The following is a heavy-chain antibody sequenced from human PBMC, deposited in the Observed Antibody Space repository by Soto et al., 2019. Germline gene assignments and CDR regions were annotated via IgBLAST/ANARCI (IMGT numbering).Heavy chain of an antibody. CDR3: ARGSYDSSGLEH. D-gene: IGHD3-22*01. CDR2: INPIDSST. Sequence: VKVSFNASGYTFTTYYLHWVRHTPGQGLEWLGRINPIDSSTTYAQKFQGRVIMTRDTSTSTVYMELSSMRSEDTALYYCARGSYDSSGLEHWGQGPLVTVSS. CDR1: GYTFTTYY. J-gene: IGHJ5*02. V-gene: IGHV1-46*01.